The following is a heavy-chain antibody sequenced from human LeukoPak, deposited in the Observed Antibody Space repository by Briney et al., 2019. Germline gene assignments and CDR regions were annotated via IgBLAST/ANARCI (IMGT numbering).Heavy chain of an antibody. CDR3: ARDMVSGGSYSTRFDY. J-gene: IGHJ4*02. V-gene: IGHV1-2*06. CDR2: INPNSGGT. D-gene: IGHD1-26*01. Sequence: ASVKVSCKASGYTFTGYQIHWVRQAPGQGLEWMGRINPNSGGTNYAQKFQSRVTMTRDTSISTAYMELSGLTSDDTAVYYCARDMVSGGSYSTRFDYWGQGTLVTVSS. CDR1: GYTFTGYQ.